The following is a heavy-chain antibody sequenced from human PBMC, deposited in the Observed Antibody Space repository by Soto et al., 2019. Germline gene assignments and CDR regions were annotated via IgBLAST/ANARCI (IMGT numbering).Heavy chain of an antibody. J-gene: IGHJ4*02. V-gene: IGHV1-18*01. Sequence: ASVKVSCKASGSTFTRYGISWVRQAPGQGLAWMGWVSTYNGDTHYPQNFQGRVIMTTDTSTNTAYMELKSLRSDDTAIYFCARDQPDYDFLTELDFCGQGSLVTV. CDR2: VSTYNGDT. CDR3: ARDQPDYDFLTELDF. CDR1: GSTFTRYG. D-gene: IGHD3-9*01.